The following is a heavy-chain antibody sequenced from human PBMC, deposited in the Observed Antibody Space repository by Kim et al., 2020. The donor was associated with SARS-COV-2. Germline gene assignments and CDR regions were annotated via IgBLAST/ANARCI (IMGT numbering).Heavy chain of an antibody. CDR2: IIPIFGTA. J-gene: IGHJ1*01. CDR3: ARDCSSYSSSSAGAEYFQH. CDR1: GDTFSSYA. V-gene: IGHV1-69*13. Sequence: SVKVSCKASGDTFSSYAISWVRQAPGQGLEWMGGIIPIFGTANYAQKFQGRVTITSDESTSTAYMELSSLRSEDTAVYYCARDCSSYSSSSAGAEYFQHWGQGTLVTVSS. D-gene: IGHD6-6*01.